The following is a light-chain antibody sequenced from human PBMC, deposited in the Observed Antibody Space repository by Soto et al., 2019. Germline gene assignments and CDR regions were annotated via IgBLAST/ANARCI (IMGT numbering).Light chain of an antibody. Sequence: QSALTQPPSAAGSPGQSVTISCTGTSSYVGGYDYVSWYQQYPGKTPKLMIFEVTKRPSGVPDRFSGSKSGNTASLTVSGLQAEDEADYYFLSYAGTAYVFGTGTKVTVL. CDR2: EVT. J-gene: IGLJ1*01. CDR3: LSYAGTAYV. V-gene: IGLV2-8*01. CDR1: SSYVGGYDY.